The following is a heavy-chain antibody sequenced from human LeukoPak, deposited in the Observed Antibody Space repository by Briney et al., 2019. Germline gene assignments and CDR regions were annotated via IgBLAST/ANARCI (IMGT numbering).Heavy chain of an antibody. CDR2: IYYSGST. J-gene: IGHJ5*02. V-gene: IGHV4-39*07. CDR3: ARAGDAKWELHWFDP. Sequence: SETLSLTCSVSGGSISSSSYYWGWIRQPPGKGLEWIGSIYYSGSTYYNPSLKSRVTISVDTSKNQFSLKLSSVTAADTAVYYCARAGDAKWELHWFDPWGQGTLVTVSS. D-gene: IGHD1-26*01. CDR1: GGSISSSSYY.